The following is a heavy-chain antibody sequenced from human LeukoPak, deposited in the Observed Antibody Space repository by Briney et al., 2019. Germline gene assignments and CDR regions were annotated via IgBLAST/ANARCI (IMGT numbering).Heavy chain of an antibody. CDR3: ASHTMTTVTPRD. CDR1: GFTFRNYD. D-gene: IGHD4-11*01. Sequence: GGSLRLSCAASGFTFRNYDMHWVRQAPGKGLEWVAFISNGGSTKDYADSVKGRFTISRDNSKNTLYLQMNSLRAEDTAVYYCASHTMTTVTPRDWGQGTLVTVSS. V-gene: IGHV3-30*03. J-gene: IGHJ4*02. CDR2: ISNGGSTK.